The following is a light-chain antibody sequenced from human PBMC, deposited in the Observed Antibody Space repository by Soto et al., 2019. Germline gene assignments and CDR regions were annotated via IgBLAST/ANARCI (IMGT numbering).Light chain of an antibody. CDR2: KAS. CDR3: QQSYSYSRT. CDR1: QSISSW. J-gene: IGKJ1*01. V-gene: IGKV1-5*03. Sequence: IQMTQSPSTLSASVGDRVTITCRASQSISSWLAWYQQKPGKAPKLLIYKASSLESGVPSRFSGSGSGTEFTLTISSLQPDDFAHYYCQQSYSYSRTFGQGTKVDIK.